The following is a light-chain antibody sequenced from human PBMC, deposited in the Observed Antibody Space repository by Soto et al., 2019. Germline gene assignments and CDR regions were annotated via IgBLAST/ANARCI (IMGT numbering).Light chain of an antibody. J-gene: IGLJ1*01. CDR3: SSYKSRSTFV. Sequence: QSVLTQPASVSGSPGQSITISCTGTSSDVGGYNYVSWYQQHPGKAPKLMIYEVSNRPSGVSNRFSGSKSDNTASLTISGLQAEDEADYYCSSYKSRSTFVFGTGTKVTVL. CDR1: SSDVGGYNY. CDR2: EVS. V-gene: IGLV2-14*01.